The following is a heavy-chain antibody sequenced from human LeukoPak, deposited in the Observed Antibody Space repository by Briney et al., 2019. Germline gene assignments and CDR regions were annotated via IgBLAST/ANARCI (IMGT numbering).Heavy chain of an antibody. CDR3: AKVGLHYYGSGSYCPFDF. J-gene: IGHJ4*02. V-gene: IGHV3-23*01. D-gene: IGHD3-10*01. Sequence: GGSLRLSSAAYAFSLSSYAMSWVRPAPGKGRGWVSCIISSGGTTYYADSVNVRFTISRDNSKNTLYLQMSSLRAEDKAVYYCAKVGLHYYGSGSYCPFDFWGQGTLVTVSS. CDR2: IISSGGTT. CDR1: AFSLSSYA.